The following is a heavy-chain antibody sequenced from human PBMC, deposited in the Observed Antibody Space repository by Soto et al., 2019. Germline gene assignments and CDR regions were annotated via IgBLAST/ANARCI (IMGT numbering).Heavy chain of an antibody. V-gene: IGHV1-18*01. D-gene: IGHD3-3*01. Sequence: QVQLVQSGAEVKKPGASVKVSCKASGYTFTNYGITWVRQAPGQGLEWMGWINSYNGNTHYAQKLQGRVTMTTDTSMSTAYMELRSLRSDDTAVYYCARDMVTIFGVVIKDWGQGTLVTVSS. CDR2: INSYNGNT. CDR1: GYTFTNYG. CDR3: ARDMVTIFGVVIKD. J-gene: IGHJ4*02.